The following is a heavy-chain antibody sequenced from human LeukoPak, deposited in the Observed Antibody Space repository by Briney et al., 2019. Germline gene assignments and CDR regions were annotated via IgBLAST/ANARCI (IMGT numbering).Heavy chain of an antibody. CDR1: GYTYTGYY. CDR2: INHNSGGT. CDR3: ARDFEVLGVPAAILPHY. Sequence: GASVKVSCKASGYTYTGYYMHWVRQAPGQGLEWMGWINHNSGGTNYAQKFQGRVTMTRDTSISTAYMELSRLRSDDTAVYYCARDFEVLGVPAAILPHYWGQGTLVTVSS. V-gene: IGHV1-2*02. J-gene: IGHJ4*02. D-gene: IGHD2-2*02.